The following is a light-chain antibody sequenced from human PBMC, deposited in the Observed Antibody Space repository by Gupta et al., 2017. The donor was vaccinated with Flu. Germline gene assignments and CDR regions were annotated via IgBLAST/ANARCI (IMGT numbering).Light chain of an antibody. CDR3: SSYRNSGTPWV. V-gene: IGLV2-14*01. CDR1: TRDVGTHNY. CDR2: EVT. J-gene: IGLJ3*02. Sequence: QSALTQPASVSGSPGPSITISCTGTTRDVGTHNYVSWYQQHPGKAPKLMIYEVTNRPSGVSNRFSGSKSGNTASLTISGLQAEDEADYYCSSYRNSGTPWVFGGGIRVTVL.